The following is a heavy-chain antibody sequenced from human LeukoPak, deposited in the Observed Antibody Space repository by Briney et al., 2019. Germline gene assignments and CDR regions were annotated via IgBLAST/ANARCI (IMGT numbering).Heavy chain of an antibody. CDR3: ARDAGYYDSSGSFDY. J-gene: IGHJ4*02. V-gene: IGHV3-30-3*01. D-gene: IGHD3-22*01. Sequence: GTSLRLSCAASGFTFGTYAMHWVRQAPGKGLEWVAVLSDDGNKEYYADSVKGRFTISRDNSKNTLYLQMNSLRAEDTAVYYCARDAGYYDSSGSFDYWGQGTLVTVSS. CDR1: GFTFGTYA. CDR2: LSDDGNKE.